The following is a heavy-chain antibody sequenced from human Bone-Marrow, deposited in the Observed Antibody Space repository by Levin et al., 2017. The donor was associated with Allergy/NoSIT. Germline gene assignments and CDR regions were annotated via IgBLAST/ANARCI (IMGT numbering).Heavy chain of an antibody. Sequence: GESLKISCAASGFTFSSYGMHWVRQAPGKGLEWVAVISYDGSNKYYADSVKGRFTISRDNSKNTLYLQMNSLRAEDTAVYYCAKLSNAHTQINPRRTLLYYDFWSGEYYYYGMDVWGQGTTVTVSS. D-gene: IGHD3-3*01. J-gene: IGHJ6*02. CDR2: ISYDGSNK. CDR1: GFTFSSYG. V-gene: IGHV3-30*18. CDR3: AKLSNAHTQINPRRTLLYYDFWSGEYYYYGMDV.